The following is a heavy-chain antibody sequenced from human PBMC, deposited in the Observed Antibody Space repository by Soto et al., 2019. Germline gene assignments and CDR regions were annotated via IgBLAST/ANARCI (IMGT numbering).Heavy chain of an antibody. V-gene: IGHV3-21*01. CDR1: DSTFRSYS. CDR2: ISSGSSVI. D-gene: IGHD2-2*02. J-gene: IGHJ3*02. CDR3: ARGGRGYTKDDTFDI. Sequence: EVQLVESGGGLVKPGESLRLSCVASDSTFRSYSMNWVRQAPGRGLEWVSIISSGSSVIFYADSMEGRFTISRDNAKNSLYLQMNSLRAEDTAVYYCARGGRGYTKDDTFDIWGQGTMVTVSS.